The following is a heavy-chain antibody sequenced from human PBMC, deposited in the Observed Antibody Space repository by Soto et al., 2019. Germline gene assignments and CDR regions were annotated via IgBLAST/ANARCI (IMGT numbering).Heavy chain of an antibody. J-gene: IGHJ4*02. CDR1: GFTFSGYW. Sequence: EVQLVESGGGLVQPGGSLRLSCAAAGFTFSGYWMSWVRQAPGKGLEWVANIKQDGSEKYYVDSVKGRFTISRDNAKNSWYLLMNSLRAEDTAVYYCAKNNGYCSISIWFVFDYWGQGTLVTVSS. D-gene: IGHD2-2*01. V-gene: IGHV3-7*01. CDR3: AKNNGYCSISIWFVFDY. CDR2: IKQDGSEK.